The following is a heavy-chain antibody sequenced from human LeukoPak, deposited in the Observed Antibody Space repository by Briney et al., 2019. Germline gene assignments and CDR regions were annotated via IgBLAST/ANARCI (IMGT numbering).Heavy chain of an antibody. V-gene: IGHV1-18*01. CDR2: ISAYNGNT. J-gene: IGHJ4*02. CDR3: ARERDGDCGVNYVLGDSSGYDFDY. CDR1: GYTFTSYV. D-gene: IGHD3-22*01. Sequence: GASVKVSCKASGYTFTSYVISWVRQAPGQGLEWMGWISAYNGNTSYAENLQGRVTMTTDTSTNTAYMELRSLRSDDAAVYYCARERDGDCGVNYVLGDSSGYDFDYWGQGTLVTVSS.